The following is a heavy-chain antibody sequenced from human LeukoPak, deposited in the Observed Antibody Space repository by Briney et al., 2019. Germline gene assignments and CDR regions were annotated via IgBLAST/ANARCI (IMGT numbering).Heavy chain of an antibody. CDR1: GFTFSSYG. Sequence: GGSLRRSCAAAGFTFSSYGMSWVRQAPGKGLEWGSAISGSGGSTYYADSVKGRFTISRDKSKNTLYLQMHSLRAEDTAAYYCAKDPRSKVGATPDYWGQGTLVTVSS. J-gene: IGHJ4*02. CDR2: ISGSGGST. D-gene: IGHD1-26*01. V-gene: IGHV3-23*01. CDR3: AKDPRSKVGATPDY.